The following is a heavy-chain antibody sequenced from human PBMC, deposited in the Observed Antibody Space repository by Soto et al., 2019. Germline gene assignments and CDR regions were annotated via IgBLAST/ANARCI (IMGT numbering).Heavy chain of an antibody. CDR3: LSIPRFPPSPAPDCNWF. D-gene: IGHD2-21*01. CDR1: GFSLTSTGQR. CDR2: IDWDADK. V-gene: IGHV2-70*01. Sequence: SGPTLVNPTQTLTLTCTFSGFSLTSTGQRVRWIRQPPGKSPEWLALIDWDADKHYNTSLRTRLSISMDTSRNQVVLTMTNMDAAATAKYYSLSIPRFPPSPAPDCNWF. J-gene: IGHJ5*01.